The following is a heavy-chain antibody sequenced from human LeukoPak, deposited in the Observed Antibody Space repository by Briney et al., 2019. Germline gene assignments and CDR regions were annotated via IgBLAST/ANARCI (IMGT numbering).Heavy chain of an antibody. V-gene: IGHV3-30*18. J-gene: IGHJ4*02. CDR3: AKDYCSGGSCYADY. CDR2: ISSDGSNE. CDR1: GFTSSRYG. D-gene: IGHD2-15*01. Sequence: GGSLRLSCAASGFTSSRYGMRWVRQAPGKGLEWVAVISSDGSNEYYADSVKGRFTISRDNSKSTLYLQMNSLRAEDTAVYYCAKDYCSGGSCYADYWGQGTLVTVSS.